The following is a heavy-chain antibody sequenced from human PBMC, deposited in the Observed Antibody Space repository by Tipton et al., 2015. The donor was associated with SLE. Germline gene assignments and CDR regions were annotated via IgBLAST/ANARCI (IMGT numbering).Heavy chain of an antibody. CDR1: GGSISSYF. D-gene: IGHD6-19*01. V-gene: IGHV4-4*09. J-gene: IGHJ4*02. CDR2: IYHSGTT. CDR3: ARGRIAVAGNHFDY. Sequence: TLSLTCTVSGGSISSYFWTWIRQHPGKGLEWIGNIYHSGTTFYNPSLKSRVTISVDTSKNQFSLKLSSVTAADTAVYYCARGRIAVAGNHFDYWGQGTLVTVSS.